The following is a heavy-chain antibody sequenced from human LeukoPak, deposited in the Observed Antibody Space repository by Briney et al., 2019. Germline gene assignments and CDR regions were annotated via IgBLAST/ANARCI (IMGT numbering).Heavy chain of an antibody. CDR2: ISWNSGSI. CDR1: GFTFDDYA. CDR3: AKDMLATVVTPSDY. D-gene: IGHD4-23*01. J-gene: IGHJ4*02. V-gene: IGHV3-9*01. Sequence: SLRLSCAASGFTFDDYAMHWVRQAPGKGLEWVSGISWNSGSIGYADSVKGRFTIPRDNAKNSLYLQMNSLRAEDTALYYCAKDMLATVVTPSDYWGQGTLVTVSS.